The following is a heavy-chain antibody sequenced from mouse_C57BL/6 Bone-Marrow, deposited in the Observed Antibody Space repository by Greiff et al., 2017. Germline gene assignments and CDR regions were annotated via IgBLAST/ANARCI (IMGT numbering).Heavy chain of an antibody. CDR1: GYTFTSYG. V-gene: IGHV1-81*01. CDR2: IDPRSGNT. CDR3: ARRLRLRPLAY. J-gene: IGHJ3*01. D-gene: IGHD3-2*02. Sequence: VQLQQSGAELVRPGASVKLSCTASGYTFTSYGIRWVKQRTGQGLEWIGGIDPRSGNTYYNEKFKGKATLTADKSSSTAYLELRSLTSEDSAVYFCARRLRLRPLAYWGQGTPVTVSA.